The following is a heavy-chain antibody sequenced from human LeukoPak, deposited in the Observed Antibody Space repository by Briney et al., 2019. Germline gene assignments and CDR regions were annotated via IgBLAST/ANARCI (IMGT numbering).Heavy chain of an antibody. V-gene: IGHV3-11*01. J-gene: IGHJ4*02. CDR3: TRAEGLGPGAHFDQ. Sequence: GGSLRLSCAASGFSFSHYYMSWVRQTPGKALEWISYIPTSGISVQYADSVRGRFTASGDDAKNSLHLQMDSLRVEDTAVYYCTRAEGLGPGAHFDQWGQGALVIVSS. CDR1: GFSFSHYY. CDR2: IPTSGISV.